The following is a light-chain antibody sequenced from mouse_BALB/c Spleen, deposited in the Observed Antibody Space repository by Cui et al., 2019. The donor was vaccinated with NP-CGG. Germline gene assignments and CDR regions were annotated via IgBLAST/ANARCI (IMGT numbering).Light chain of an antibody. CDR1: QDVGTA. V-gene: IGKV6-23*01. CDR3: QQYSSYPT. CDR2: WAS. J-gene: IGKJ1*01. Sequence: IVMTHCHKFILTSVGDRVSITCKASQDVGTAVAWYQQKPGQSPKLLIYWASTRHTGVPDRFTGSGSGTDFTLTISNVQSEDLADYFCQQYSSYPTFGGGTKLEIK.